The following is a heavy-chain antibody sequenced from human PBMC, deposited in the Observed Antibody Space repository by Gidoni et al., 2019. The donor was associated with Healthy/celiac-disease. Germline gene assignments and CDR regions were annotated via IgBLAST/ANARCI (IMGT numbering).Heavy chain of an antibody. J-gene: IGHJ1*01. Sequence: EVQLLESGGGLVQPGGSLRLSCAASGFTFSSYAMSWVRQAPGKGLEWVSVISASGGSTYYADSVKGRFTISRDNSKNTLYLQMNSLRAEDTAVYYCAKDEIVVVISVYFQHWGQGTLVTVSS. CDR1: GFTFSSYA. V-gene: IGHV3-23*01. CDR2: ISASGGST. D-gene: IGHD3-22*01. CDR3: AKDEIVVVISVYFQH.